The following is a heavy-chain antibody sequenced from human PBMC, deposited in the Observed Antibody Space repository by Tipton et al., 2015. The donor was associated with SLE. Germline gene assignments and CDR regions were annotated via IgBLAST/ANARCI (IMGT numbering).Heavy chain of an antibody. J-gene: IGHJ4*02. D-gene: IGHD2-2*01. CDR2: IYYSGST. V-gene: IGHV4-59*01. Sequence: TLSLTCTVSGGSISSYYWSWIRQPPGKGLEWIGYIYYSGSTNYNPSLKSRVTISVDTSKNQFSLKLSSVTAADTAVYYCARETRHCGSTSCYGGGVDYWGQGTLVTVSS. CDR1: GGSISSYY. CDR3: ARETRHCGSTSCYGGGVDY.